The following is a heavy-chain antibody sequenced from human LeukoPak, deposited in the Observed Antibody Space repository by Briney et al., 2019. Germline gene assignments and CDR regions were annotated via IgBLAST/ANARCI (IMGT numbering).Heavy chain of an antibody. Sequence: GASVKVSCKASGGTLNNYAISWVRQAPGQGLECMGRIIPMLDKPDYAQKFQGRVAITADKSTSIAYMELNSLRSEDTAVYYCARASYYGSGSRSLCLDVWGQGTMLTVSS. J-gene: IGHJ3*01. V-gene: IGHV1-69*04. D-gene: IGHD3-10*01. CDR2: IIPMLDKP. CDR1: GGTLNNYA. CDR3: ARASYYGSGSRSLCLDV.